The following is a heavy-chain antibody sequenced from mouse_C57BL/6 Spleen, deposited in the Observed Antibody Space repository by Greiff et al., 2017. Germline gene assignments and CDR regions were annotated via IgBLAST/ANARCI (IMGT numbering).Heavy chain of an antibody. V-gene: IGHV1-52*01. J-gene: IGHJ4*01. CDR3: ARDDYGYAMDY. Sequence: VQLQQPGAELVRPGSSVKLSCKASGYTFTSYWMHWVKQRPIQGLEWIGNIDPSDSETHYHQKFKDKSTLTVDKSSSTAYMQLSSRTTDDSAVYYCARDDYGYAMDYWGQGTSVTVSS. CDR2: IDPSDSET. CDR1: GYTFTSYW. D-gene: IGHD1-1*01.